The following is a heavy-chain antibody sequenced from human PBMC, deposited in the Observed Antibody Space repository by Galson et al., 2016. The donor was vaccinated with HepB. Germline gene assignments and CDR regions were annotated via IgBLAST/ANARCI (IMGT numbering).Heavy chain of an antibody. CDR3: ARANGFLTGFYKWFDP. J-gene: IGHJ5*02. Sequence: SCKASGGTFSSYAISWVRQAPGQGLEWMGGIIPIFGTANYAQKFQGRVTITADESTSTAYMELSSLRSEDTAVYYCARANGFLTGFYKWFDPWGQGTLVTVSS. CDR1: GGTFSSYA. CDR2: IIPIFGTA. D-gene: IGHD3-9*01. V-gene: IGHV1-69*01.